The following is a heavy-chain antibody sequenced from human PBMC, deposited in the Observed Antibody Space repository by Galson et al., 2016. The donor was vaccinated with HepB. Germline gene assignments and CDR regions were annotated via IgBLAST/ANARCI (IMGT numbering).Heavy chain of an antibody. D-gene: IGHD5/OR15-5a*01. CDR2: IIPMFGTP. CDR3: ARDHVDTSSTKRRYNWFDP. Sequence: SVKVSCKASGGTFSSHAISWLRQAPGQGLEWMGGIIPMFGTPNYSQKFQGRVRIIADESTSTAYMELSSLRSEDTAVYYCARDHVDTSSTKRRYNWFDPWGQGTLVTVSS. V-gene: IGHV1-69*13. CDR1: GGTFSSHA. J-gene: IGHJ5*02.